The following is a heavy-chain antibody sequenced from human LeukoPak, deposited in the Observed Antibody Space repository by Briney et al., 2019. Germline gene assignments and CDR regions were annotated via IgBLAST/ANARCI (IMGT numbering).Heavy chain of an antibody. CDR1: GVSLSSYY. CDR2: IHYCGGT. CDR3: ARMNCSSTSCPFDP. J-gene: IGHJ5*02. Sequence: PSETLCLTCTVSGVSLSSYYWSWIRQPPGKGLEWVGYIHYCGGTNYNPALKSRVTLSVDPSKNQFSLKLSSVTAADTAVYYCARMNCSSTSCPFDPWGQGTLVTVSS. D-gene: IGHD2-2*01. V-gene: IGHV4-59*01.